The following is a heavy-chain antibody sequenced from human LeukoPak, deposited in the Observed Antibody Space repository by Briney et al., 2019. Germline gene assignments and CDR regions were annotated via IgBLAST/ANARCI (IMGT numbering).Heavy chain of an antibody. CDR3: ARHIYTETTYWFDP. Sequence: SEALSLTCTVSGASISSYYWNWIRQTAEKGLEWIGRVDTSGSTNYNPSLKSRVTISLDTSKNQFSLKLSSVTAADTALYYCARHIYTETTYWFDPWGQGTLITVSS. CDR1: GASISSYY. CDR2: VDTSGST. J-gene: IGHJ5*02. V-gene: IGHV4-4*07. D-gene: IGHD4-11*01.